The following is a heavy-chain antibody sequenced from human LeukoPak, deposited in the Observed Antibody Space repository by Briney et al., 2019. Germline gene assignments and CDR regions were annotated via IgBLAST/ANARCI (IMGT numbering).Heavy chain of an antibody. Sequence: GGSQSLPCAPSGFTFSSYDMSWVRQAPGKGLEWVSSISTSSTYIYYADSVKGRFTISRDNAKSSLYLQMNSLRAEDTAVYYCVSPDPARAAIKPTYWGQPSLVTVSS. V-gene: IGHV3-21*01. CDR2: ISTSSTYI. CDR3: VSPDPARAAIKPTY. J-gene: IGHJ4*02. CDR1: GFTFSSYD. D-gene: IGHD3-10*01.